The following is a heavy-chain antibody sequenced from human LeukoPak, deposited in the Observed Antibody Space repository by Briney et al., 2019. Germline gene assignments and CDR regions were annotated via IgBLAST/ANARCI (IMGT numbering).Heavy chain of an antibody. CDR2: ITWNSGTI. CDR3: AKGGSGSYSIDAFDI. CDR1: GFTFDDYA. V-gene: IGHV3-9*03. Sequence: GGSLRLSCAASGFTFDDYAMHWVRQAPGKGLKWVSGITWNSGTIGYADSVKGRFTISRDNAKNSLYLQMNSLRAEDMALYYCAKGGSGSYSIDAFDIWGQGTMVTVSS. J-gene: IGHJ3*02. D-gene: IGHD1-26*01.